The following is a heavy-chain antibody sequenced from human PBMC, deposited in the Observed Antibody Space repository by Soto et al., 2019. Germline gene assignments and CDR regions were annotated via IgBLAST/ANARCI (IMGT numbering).Heavy chain of an antibody. D-gene: IGHD1-1*01. CDR2: ISGSGGST. J-gene: IGHJ4*02. CDR3: AKAHTKRRGPRDY. Sequence: GGSLRLSCASSGFTFSSYAMSWVRQAPGKGLEWVSAISGSGGSTYYADSVKGRFTISRDNSKNTLYLQMNSLRAEDTAVYYCAKAHTKRRGPRDYWGQGTLVTVSS. CDR1: GFTFSSYA. V-gene: IGHV3-23*01.